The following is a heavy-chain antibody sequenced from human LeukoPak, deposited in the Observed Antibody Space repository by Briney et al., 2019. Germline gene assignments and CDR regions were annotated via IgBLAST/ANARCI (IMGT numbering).Heavy chain of an antibody. CDR3: ARRRGDWGKYYFDY. Sequence: SETLSLTCAVSGGSISSSNWWSWVRQPPGKGLEWIGEIYHSGSTNYNPSLKSRVTISVDKSKNQFSLKLSSVTAADTAVYYCARRRGDWGKYYFDYWGQGTLVTVSS. J-gene: IGHJ4*02. V-gene: IGHV4-4*02. D-gene: IGHD2-21*02. CDR1: GGSISSSNW. CDR2: IYHSGST.